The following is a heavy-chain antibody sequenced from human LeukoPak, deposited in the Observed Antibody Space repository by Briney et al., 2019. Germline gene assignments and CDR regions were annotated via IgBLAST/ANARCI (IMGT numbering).Heavy chain of an antibody. D-gene: IGHD3-3*01. CDR1: GFTFSSYG. J-gene: IGHJ6*02. Sequence: GSLILSCAASGFTFSSYGMHWVRQAPGKGLEWVAVISYDGSNKYYADSVKGRFTISRDNSKNTLYLQMNSLRAEDTAVYYCAKVRGKRAPVYGMDVWGQGTTVTVSS. V-gene: IGHV3-30*18. CDR2: ISYDGSNK. CDR3: AKVRGKRAPVYGMDV.